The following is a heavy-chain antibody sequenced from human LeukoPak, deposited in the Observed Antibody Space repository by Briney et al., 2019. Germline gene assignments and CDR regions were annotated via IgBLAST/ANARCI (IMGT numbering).Heavy chain of an antibody. CDR1: GFTFSYYS. CDR2: ISSSSSYI. J-gene: IGHJ6*02. CDR3: ARDFGYSYRLGMDV. D-gene: IGHD5-18*01. V-gene: IGHV3-21*01. Sequence: GGSLRLSCAASGFTFSYYSMNWVRQAPGKGLEWVSSISSSSSYIYYAGSVKGRFTISRDNAKNSLYLQMNSLRAEDTAVYYCARDFGYSYRLGMDVWGQGTTVTVSS.